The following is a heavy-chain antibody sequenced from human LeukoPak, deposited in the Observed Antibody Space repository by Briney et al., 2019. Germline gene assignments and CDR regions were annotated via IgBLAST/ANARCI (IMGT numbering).Heavy chain of an antibody. D-gene: IGHD3-9*01. Sequence: SVKVSCKASGGTFSIYAISWVPQAPGQGLEWMGRIIPSLGIANYAQKFQGRVTITADKSTSTAYMELSSLRSEDTAVYYCARPISLTGHAFDIWGQGTMVTVSS. CDR1: GGTFSIYA. CDR3: ARPISLTGHAFDI. J-gene: IGHJ3*02. V-gene: IGHV1-69*04. CDR2: IIPSLGIA.